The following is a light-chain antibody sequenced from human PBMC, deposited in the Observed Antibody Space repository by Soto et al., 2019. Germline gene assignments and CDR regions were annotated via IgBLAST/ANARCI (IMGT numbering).Light chain of an antibody. CDR2: AAS. J-gene: IGKJ3*01. V-gene: IGKV1-9*01. Sequence: DIQLTQSPSFLSASLGDRVTITCRASQGISSYLAWYQQKPGKAPKLLIYAASTLQSGVPSRFSGSGSGTEYTLTISSLQPEDFATYDCQQLNSYPFGPGTKVDIK. CDR1: QGISSY. CDR3: QQLNSYP.